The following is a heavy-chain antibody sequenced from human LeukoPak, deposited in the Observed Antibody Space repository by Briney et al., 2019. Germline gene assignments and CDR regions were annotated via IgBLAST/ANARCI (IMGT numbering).Heavy chain of an antibody. CDR2: IYYSGST. CDR1: GGSISSGGYY. J-gene: IGHJ4*02. Sequence: SRTLSLTCTVSGGSISSGGYYWSWIRQHPGKGLEWIGYIYYSGSTYYNPSLKSRVTISVDTSKNQFSLKQSSVTAADTAVYYCAREGYYDSSGPFDYWGQGTLVTVSS. V-gene: IGHV4-31*03. D-gene: IGHD3-22*01. CDR3: AREGYYDSSGPFDY.